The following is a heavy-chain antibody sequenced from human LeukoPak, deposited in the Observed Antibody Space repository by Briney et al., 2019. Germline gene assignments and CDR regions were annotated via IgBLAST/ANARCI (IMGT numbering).Heavy chain of an antibody. V-gene: IGHV4-61*01. CDR1: GGSVSSGSYY. D-gene: IGHD5-12*01. Sequence: NPSETLSLTCSVSGGSVSSGSYYWSWIRQPPGKGLEWIGDIYYSGITNYNPSLKSRLTISVDTSKSQFSLRLSSVTAADTAVYYCARRRDRGYDFDYWGQGTLVTVSS. J-gene: IGHJ4*02. CDR3: ARRRDRGYDFDY. CDR2: IYYSGIT.